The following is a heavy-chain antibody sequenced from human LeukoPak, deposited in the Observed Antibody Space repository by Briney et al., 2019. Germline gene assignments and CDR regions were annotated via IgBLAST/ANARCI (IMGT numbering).Heavy chain of an antibody. CDR3: ARAGSSTSNHRRKPYYYYYYYMDV. CDR1: GVTFSSYG. CDR2: IWDDGIKK. V-gene: IGHV3-33*01. J-gene: IGHJ6*03. D-gene: IGHD2-2*01. Sequence: GGSLRLSCAASGVTFSSYGMRCGREAPGPGLEGGAVIWDDGIKKSYADSVKGGFTISRDNSKNTLYLQMNSLRADDTAVYYCARAGSSTSNHRRKPYYYYYYYMDVWGKGTTVTVSS.